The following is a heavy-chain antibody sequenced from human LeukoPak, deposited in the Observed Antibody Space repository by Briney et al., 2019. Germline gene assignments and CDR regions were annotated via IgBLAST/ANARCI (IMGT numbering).Heavy chain of an antibody. V-gene: IGHV1-2*02. Sequence: ASVKVSCKASGYTFTSYGISWVRQAPGQGLEWMGWINPNSGGTNYAQKFQGRVTMTRDTSISTAYMELSRLRSDDTAVYYCARAHSTSDAFDIWGQGTMVTVSS. J-gene: IGHJ3*02. CDR1: GYTFTSYG. CDR3: ARAHSTSDAFDI. D-gene: IGHD6-13*01. CDR2: INPNSGGT.